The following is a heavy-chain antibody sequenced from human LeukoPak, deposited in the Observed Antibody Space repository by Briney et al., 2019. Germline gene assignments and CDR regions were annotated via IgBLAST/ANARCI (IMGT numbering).Heavy chain of an antibody. J-gene: IGHJ4*02. CDR2: IYPGDSDT. CDR3: AIPHYYDSSGYYLAFDY. CDR1: GYSFTSYW. V-gene: IGHV5-51*01. D-gene: IGHD3-22*01. Sequence: GESLKISCKGSGYSFTSYWIGWVRQMPGKGLEWMGIIYPGDSDTRYSPSFQGQVTISADKSISTAYLQWSSLKASDTAMYCCAIPHYYDSSGYYLAFDYWGQGTLVTVSS.